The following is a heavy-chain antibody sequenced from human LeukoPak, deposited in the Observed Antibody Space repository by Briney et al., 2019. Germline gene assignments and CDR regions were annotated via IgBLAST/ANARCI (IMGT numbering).Heavy chain of an antibody. CDR1: GGSISSYY. V-gene: IGHV4-59*08. D-gene: IGHD2-21*01. J-gene: IGHJ6*02. CDR2: IYYSGST. CDR3: ARLAKSYGMDV. Sequence: SETLSLTCTVSGGSISSYYWSWIRQPPGKGLEWIGYIYYSGSTNYNPSLRSRVTISVDTSKNQFSLKLSSVTAVDTAVYYCARLAKSYGMDVWGQGTTVTVSS.